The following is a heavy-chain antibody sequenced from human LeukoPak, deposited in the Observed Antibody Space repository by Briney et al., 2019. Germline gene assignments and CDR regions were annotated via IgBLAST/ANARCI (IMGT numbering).Heavy chain of an antibody. V-gene: IGHV3-74*01. D-gene: IGHD3-10*01. CDR2: INSDGSST. J-gene: IGHJ4*02. CDR3: ARAILRGVIHG. CDR1: GFTFSSYW. Sequence: TGGSLRLSCAASGFTFSSYWMQWVRQAPGKGLVWVSRINSDGSSTSYADSVKGRFTISRDNAKNTLYLQMNSLRAEDTAVYYCARAILRGVIHGWGQGTLVTVSS.